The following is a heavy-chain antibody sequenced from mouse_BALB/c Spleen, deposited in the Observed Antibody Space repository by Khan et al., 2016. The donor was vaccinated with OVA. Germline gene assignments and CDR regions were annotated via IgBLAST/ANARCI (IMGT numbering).Heavy chain of an antibody. V-gene: IGHV5-12-2*01. Sequence: EVELVESGGGLVQPGGSLKLSCAASGFTFSSFTMSWVRQTPEKRLEWVAYISNGGDTTYYPDTVEGRFTISRDNAKNTLSLQMSSLKSEDTAFLYWARQGYRSWFAYWGQGTLVTVSA. CDR2: ISNGGDTT. CDR3: ARQGYRSWFAY. J-gene: IGHJ3*01. CDR1: GFTFSSFT. D-gene: IGHD2-12*01.